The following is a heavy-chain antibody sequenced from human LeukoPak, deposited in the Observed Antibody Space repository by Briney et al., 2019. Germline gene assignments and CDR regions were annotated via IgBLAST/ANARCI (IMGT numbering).Heavy chain of an antibody. V-gene: IGHV4-59*01. CDR3: ARSGDGRVYSHYFDY. J-gene: IGHJ4*02. CDR2: IYYSGST. D-gene: IGHD4-11*01. CDR1: GGSISSYY. Sequence: SETLSLTCTVSGGSISSYYWSWIRQPPGKGLEWIVYIYYSGSTNYNPSLKSRVTISVDTSKKQFSLKLSSVTAADTAVYYCARSGDGRVYSHYFDYWGRGTLVTVSS.